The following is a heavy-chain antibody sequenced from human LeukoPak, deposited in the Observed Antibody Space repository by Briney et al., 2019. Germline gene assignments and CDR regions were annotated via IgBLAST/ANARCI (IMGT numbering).Heavy chain of an antibody. J-gene: IGHJ4*02. CDR3: ARAAYSSGWYGVLGY. V-gene: IGHV3-48*03. CDR2: ISSSGSTI. D-gene: IGHD6-19*01. Sequence: GGSLRLSCAASGFTFSSYEMNWVRQAPGKGLEWVSYISSSGSTIYYADSVKGRFTISRDNAKNSLYLQMNSLRAEDTAVYYCARAAYSSGWYGVLGYWGQGTLVTVSS. CDR1: GFTFSSYE.